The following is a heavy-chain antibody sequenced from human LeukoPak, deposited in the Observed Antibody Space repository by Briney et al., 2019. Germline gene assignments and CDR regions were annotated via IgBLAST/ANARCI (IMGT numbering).Heavy chain of an antibody. CDR1: GFTFSGSA. D-gene: IGHD3-10*02. CDR2: IRSKANSYAA. V-gene: IGHV3-73*01. J-gene: IGHJ4*02. CDR3: TRQPPLALGSHY. Sequence: GGSLRLSCAVSGFTFSGSAMHWVRQASGKGLEWVGRIRSKANSYAAAHAASVKGRFTISRDDSKNTAYLQMNSLKTEDTAVYYCTRQPPLALGSHYWGQGTLVTVSS.